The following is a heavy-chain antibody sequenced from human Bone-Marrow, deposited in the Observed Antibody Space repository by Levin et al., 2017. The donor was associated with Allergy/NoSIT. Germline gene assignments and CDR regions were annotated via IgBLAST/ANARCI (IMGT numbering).Heavy chain of an antibody. Sequence: GESLKISCTASGLSVDTNYMTWVRQAPGKGLEWVSVIYNDETTDYADSVQGRFTISRDNPKKTLYLQMNSLRTEDTAVYYRASLSGSGNYHWFDPWGQGTLVFVSS. CDR2: IYNDETT. CDR3: ASLSGSGNYHWFDP. D-gene: IGHD3-10*01. J-gene: IGHJ5*02. CDR1: GLSVDTNY. V-gene: IGHV3-66*02.